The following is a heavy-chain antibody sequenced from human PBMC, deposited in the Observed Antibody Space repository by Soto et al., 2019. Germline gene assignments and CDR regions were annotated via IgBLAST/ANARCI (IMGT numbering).Heavy chain of an antibody. D-gene: IGHD3-10*01. J-gene: IGHJ4*02. CDR3: ARADVYPGMAPWFGELFYYFDY. Sequence: QVQLVESGGGVVQPGRSLRLSCAASGFTFSSYGMHWVRQAPGKGLEWVAVIWYDGSNKYYADSVKGRFTISRDNTKKTLYLQMSSRRAEDTAVYYCARADVYPGMAPWFGELFYYFDYWGQGTLVTVSS. CDR1: GFTFSSYG. CDR2: IWYDGSNK. V-gene: IGHV3-33*01.